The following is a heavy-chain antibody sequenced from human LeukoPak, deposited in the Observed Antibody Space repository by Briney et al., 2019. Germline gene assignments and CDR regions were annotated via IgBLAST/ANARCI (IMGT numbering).Heavy chain of an antibody. CDR2: IKPDESEK. CDR3: ARATSGLSSSGYYGSDDIFDY. Sequence: PGGSLRLSCAASGFTFSNYWMNWVRQAPGQGLEWVASIKPDESEKYYVDSVKGRFTISRDNAKNSLYLQMSSLRAEDTAVYYCARATSGLSSSGYYGSDDIFDYWGQGTLVTVSS. V-gene: IGHV3-7*01. J-gene: IGHJ4*02. D-gene: IGHD6-19*01. CDR1: GFTFSNYW.